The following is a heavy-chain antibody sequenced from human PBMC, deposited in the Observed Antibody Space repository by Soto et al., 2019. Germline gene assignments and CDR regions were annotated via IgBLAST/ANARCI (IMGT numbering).Heavy chain of an antibody. J-gene: IGHJ3*02. V-gene: IGHV4-31*03. Sequence: SDTLSLTCTFSVASISTSGYYCSWIRQHPWKGLEWIGYIYYSGSTYYNPSLKSRVTISVDTSKNQFSLKLSSVTAADTAVYYCALRSHDAFDIWGQGTMVIVSS. CDR2: IYYSGST. CDR1: VASISTSGYY. CDR3: ALRSHDAFDI.